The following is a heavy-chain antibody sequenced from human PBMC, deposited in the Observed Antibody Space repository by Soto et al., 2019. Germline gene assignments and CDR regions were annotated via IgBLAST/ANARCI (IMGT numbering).Heavy chain of an antibody. CDR1: GFTFTNAW. CDR2: IKSKTYGGTP. Sequence: EVQLVESGGGLAKPGGSLRLSCAGSGFTFTNAWMNWVRQGPGKGLEWVGRIKSKTYGGTPDYAAPVKGRFTISRDDSKNTLYLQMNSLKTADTAVYYCTTTLGYCSTSCPWGQGTLVAVSS. CDR3: TTTLGYCSTSCP. J-gene: IGHJ5*02. V-gene: IGHV3-15*01. D-gene: IGHD2-2*01.